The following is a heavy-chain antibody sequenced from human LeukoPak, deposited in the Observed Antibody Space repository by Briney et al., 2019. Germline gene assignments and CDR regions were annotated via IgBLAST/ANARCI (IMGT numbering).Heavy chain of an antibody. Sequence: PGGSLRLSYAASGFTFSSYSMNWVRQAPGKGLEWVSSISSSSSYIYYADSVKGRFTVSRDNAKNSLYLQMNSLRAEDTAVYYCARAGRNYDFWSGPTWGQGTLVTVSS. CDR1: GFTFSSYS. D-gene: IGHD3-3*01. V-gene: IGHV3-21*01. CDR3: ARAGRNYDFWSGPT. J-gene: IGHJ5*02. CDR2: ISSSSSYI.